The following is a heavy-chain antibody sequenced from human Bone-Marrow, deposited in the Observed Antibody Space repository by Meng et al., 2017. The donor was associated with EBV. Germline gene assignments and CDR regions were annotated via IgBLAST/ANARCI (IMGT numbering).Heavy chain of an antibody. CDR2: LIPKSGVP. CDR3: ASESGRGFTPDY. CDR1: GGTFSSYA. Sequence: QVQLWQSGAEVKKPGSSVKVACKTSGGTFSSYAVSWVRQAPGQGLEWMGGLIPKSGVPYFARKFQGRLTITADESTSTHYMDLTSLRSDDTAVYYCASESGRGFTPDYWGRGTLVTVSS. V-gene: IGHV1-69*01. D-gene: IGHD3-10*01. J-gene: IGHJ4*02.